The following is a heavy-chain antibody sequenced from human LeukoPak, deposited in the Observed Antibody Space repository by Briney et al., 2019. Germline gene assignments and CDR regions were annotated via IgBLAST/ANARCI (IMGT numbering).Heavy chain of an antibody. Sequence: SETLSLTCAVYGGSFSGYYWSWIRQPPGKGLEWIGEINHSGSTNYNPSLKSRVTISVDTSKNQFSLQLNSVTPEDTAVYYCARGEIRPGPYYYYYYYMDVWGKGTTVTVSS. D-gene: IGHD3-10*01. V-gene: IGHV4-34*01. CDR1: GGSFSGYY. CDR3: ARGEIRPGPYYYYYYYMDV. J-gene: IGHJ6*03. CDR2: INHSGST.